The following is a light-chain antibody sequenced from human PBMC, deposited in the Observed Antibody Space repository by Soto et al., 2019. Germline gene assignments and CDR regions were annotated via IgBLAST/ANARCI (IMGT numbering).Light chain of an antibody. J-gene: IGLJ2*01. CDR1: RSDIGAYNF. V-gene: IGLV2-14*03. CDR3: TSGTTSTTMI. CDR2: DVN. Sequence: QSALTQPASVSGSPGQSITISCTGTRSDIGAYNFVSWYQQHPGEVPKLLLYDVNVRPSGVSNRFSGSKSGNTASLTISGLQAEDEADYYCTSGTTSTTMIFGGGTKVTVL.